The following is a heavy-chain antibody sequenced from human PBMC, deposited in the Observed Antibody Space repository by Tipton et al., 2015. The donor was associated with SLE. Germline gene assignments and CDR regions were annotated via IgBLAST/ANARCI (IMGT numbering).Heavy chain of an antibody. CDR2: LYSGGSA. D-gene: IGHD2-2*02. V-gene: IGHV3-53*05. J-gene: IGHJ6*02. Sequence: SLRLSCAASGFTVSSIYMSWVRQAPGKGLEWASVLYSGGSAYYADSVKGRFTISRDNSKNTLYLQMNSLRAEDTAVYYCARDGAGYCSSTSCYSTYYGMDVWGQGTTVTVSS. CDR1: GFTVSSIY. CDR3: ARDGAGYCSSTSCYSTYYGMDV.